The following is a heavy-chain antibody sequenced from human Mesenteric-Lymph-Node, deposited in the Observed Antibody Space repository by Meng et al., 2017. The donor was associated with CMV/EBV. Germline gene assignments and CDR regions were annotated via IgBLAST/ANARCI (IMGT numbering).Heavy chain of an antibody. CDR3: ARLTIFGVVIIREPFDY. V-gene: IGHV3-23*01. D-gene: IGHD3-3*01. CDR2: ISGSGGST. Sequence: GESLKISCAASGFTFSSYAMSWVRQAPGKGLEWVSAISGSGGSTYYADSVKGRFTISRDNSKNTLYLQMNSLRAEDTAVYYCARLTIFGVVIIREPFDYWGQGTLVTVSS. J-gene: IGHJ4*02. CDR1: GFTFSSYA.